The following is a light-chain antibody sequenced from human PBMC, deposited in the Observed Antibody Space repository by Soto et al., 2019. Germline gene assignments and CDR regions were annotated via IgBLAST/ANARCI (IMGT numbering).Light chain of an antibody. Sequence: EIVLTQSPGTLSLSPGERATLSCRASQSVSSSYLAWYQQKPGQAPSLLIYGAFSRATGIPDRFSASGSGTDFTLTISRLEPEDFAVYYCQQWRTFGQGTKVDIK. J-gene: IGKJ2*01. CDR2: GAF. CDR3: QQWRT. V-gene: IGKV3-20*01. CDR1: QSVSSSY.